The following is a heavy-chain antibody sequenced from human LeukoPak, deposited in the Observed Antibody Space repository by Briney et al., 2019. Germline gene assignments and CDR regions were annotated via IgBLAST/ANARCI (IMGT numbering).Heavy chain of an antibody. V-gene: IGHV4-59*12. D-gene: IGHD5-18*01. CDR1: GGSISHNY. CDR3: ARLGYSYGHYYMDV. Sequence: SETLSLTCDVSGGSISHNYWNWIRQPPGKALEWIGYIYYSGNTNYNPSLKSRVTISVDTSKNQFSLKLSSVTAADTAVYYCARLGYSYGHYYMDVWGKGTTVTVSS. J-gene: IGHJ6*03. CDR2: IYYSGNT.